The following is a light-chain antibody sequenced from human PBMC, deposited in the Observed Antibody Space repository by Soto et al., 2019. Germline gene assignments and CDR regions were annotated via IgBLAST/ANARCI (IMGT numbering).Light chain of an antibody. CDR3: LLDYAYFWA. CDR1: QSVSSSY. CDR2: GAS. J-gene: IGKJ1*01. Sequence: EIVFTQSPGTPSLSPGERATLSCRASQSVSSSYLAWYQQKPGQAPRLLIYGASTRATGIPARSSGSGSGTEFTLTISSLQPEDFATYYCLLDYAYFWAFGQGTKVDI. V-gene: IGKV3D-7*01.